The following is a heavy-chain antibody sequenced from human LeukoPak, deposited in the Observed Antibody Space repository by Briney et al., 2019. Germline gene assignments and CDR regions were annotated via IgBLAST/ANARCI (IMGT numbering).Heavy chain of an antibody. Sequence: SETLSHTCAVSGYSITSVYWWGWIRQTPGRGLEWIGSLHHSGSTSYNPSLKSRVTISVDTSKNQFSLRLSSVTAADTAVYYCARVGGNERTGRYSVDYWGQGTLVTVSS. D-gene: IGHD3-16*01. CDR3: ARVGGNERTGRYSVDY. CDR1: GYSITSVYW. CDR2: LHHSGST. V-gene: IGHV4-38-2*01. J-gene: IGHJ4*02.